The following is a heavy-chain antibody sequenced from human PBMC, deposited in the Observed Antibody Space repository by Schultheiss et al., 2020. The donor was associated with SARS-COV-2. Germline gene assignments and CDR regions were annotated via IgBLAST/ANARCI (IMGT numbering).Heavy chain of an antibody. V-gene: IGHV1-18*01. Sequence: ASVKVSCKASGYTFTSYGISWVRQAPGQGLEWMGWISAYNGNTNYAQKLQGRVTMTRNTSISTAYMELSSLRSEDTAVYYCARAQYYYYGMDVWGQGTTVTVSS. CDR3: ARAQYYYYGMDV. J-gene: IGHJ6*02. CDR1: GYTFTSYG. CDR2: ISAYNGNT.